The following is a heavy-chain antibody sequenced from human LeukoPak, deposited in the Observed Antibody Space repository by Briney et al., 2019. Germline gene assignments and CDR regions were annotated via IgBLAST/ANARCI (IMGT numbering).Heavy chain of an antibody. V-gene: IGHV4-4*07. J-gene: IGHJ6*03. CDR1: GVSLSSHY. CDR2: IFSSGRT. Sequence: QTLSLTRTVSGVSLSSHYRTCIRQTARKGLGWVGRIFSSGRTTYNPSLNSRVTMSVDTCTNQFALKLSSVTAADTAMCYCAREIVVLPATTYYYYYYMDVWGKGPTVTVS. CDR3: AREIVVLPATTYYYYYYMDV. D-gene: IGHD2-2*01.